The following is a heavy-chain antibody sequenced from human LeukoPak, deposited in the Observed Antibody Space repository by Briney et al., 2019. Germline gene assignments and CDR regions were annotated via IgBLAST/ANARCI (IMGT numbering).Heavy chain of an antibody. V-gene: IGHV5-51*01. CDR2: IYPGDSDT. D-gene: IGHD2-2*01. Sequence: GESLKISCKGSGYSFSTYWIAWVRQLPGKGLEWMGIIYPGDSDTRYSPSFQGQVTISADMSFSTTYLQWSSLKASDTAMYYCARPSRAAAIRHAFDIWGQGTMVTVSS. CDR1: GYSFSTYW. J-gene: IGHJ3*02. CDR3: ARPSRAAAIRHAFDI.